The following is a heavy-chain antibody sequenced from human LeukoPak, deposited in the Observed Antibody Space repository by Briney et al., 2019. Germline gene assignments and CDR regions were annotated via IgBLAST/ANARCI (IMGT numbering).Heavy chain of an antibody. CDR1: GYTFTSYA. CDR3: ARVWYYXDSSGYYPTPVDY. CDR2: INAGNGNT. V-gene: IGHV1-3*01. J-gene: IGHJ4*02. Sequence: ASVKVSCKASGYTFTSYAMHWVRQAPGQRLEWMGWINAGNGNTKYSQKFQGRVTITRDTSASTAYMELSSLRSEDTAVYYCARVWYYXDSSGYYPTPVDYWGQGTLVTVSS. D-gene: IGHD3-22*01.